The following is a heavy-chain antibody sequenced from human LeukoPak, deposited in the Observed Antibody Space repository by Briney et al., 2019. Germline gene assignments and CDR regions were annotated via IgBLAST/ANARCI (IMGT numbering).Heavy chain of an antibody. V-gene: IGHV3-48*03. Sequence: GGSLSLSCTVSGSTFSSFEMNWGRQAPGKGLEWASYISGGGRTTYYAHSVRGRFTISRDNANNSLYLQMNSLRAEDTAVYYCARDQGYRYDSFYYWGQGTLVTVSS. CDR2: ISGGGRTT. CDR1: GSTFSSFE. D-gene: IGHD5-18*01. CDR3: ARDQGYRYDSFYY. J-gene: IGHJ4*02.